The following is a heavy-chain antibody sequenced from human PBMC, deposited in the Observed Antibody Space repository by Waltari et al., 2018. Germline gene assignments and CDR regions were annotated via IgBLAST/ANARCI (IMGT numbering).Heavy chain of an antibody. V-gene: IGHV4-34*01. D-gene: IGHD1-7*01. CDR2: ITHTGKT. CDR1: GGSFSGYY. Sequence: QVRLDQWGAGLLKPSETLSLTCAVYGGSFSGYYWSWIRRSPEKGLEWIGEITHTGKTNDNPSLRCRITMSVDTSKNQFSLKMTSVTAADTAVYYCARERQLELGRTGVFDPWSRGTPVTVSS. J-gene: IGHJ5*02. CDR3: ARERQLELGRTGVFDP.